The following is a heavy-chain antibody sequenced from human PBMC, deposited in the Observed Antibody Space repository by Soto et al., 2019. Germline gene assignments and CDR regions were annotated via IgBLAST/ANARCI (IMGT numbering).Heavy chain of an antibody. V-gene: IGHV3-23*01. CDR3: AKARSSWYYYYGMDV. D-gene: IGHD6-13*01. J-gene: IGHJ6*02. CDR2: ISGSGGST. CDR1: GFTFSSYA. Sequence: RLSCAASGFTFSSYAMSWVRQAPGKGLEWVSAISGSGGSTYYADSVKGRFTISRDNSKNTLYLQMNSLRAEDTAVYYCAKARSSWYYYYGMDVWGQGTTVTVSS.